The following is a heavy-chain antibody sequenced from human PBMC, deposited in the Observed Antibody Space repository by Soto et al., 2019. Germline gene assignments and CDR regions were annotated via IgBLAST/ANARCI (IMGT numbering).Heavy chain of an antibody. D-gene: IGHD3-22*01. V-gene: IGHV4-30-4*01. CDR1: GGSMSRGDYY. CDR3: AREPLYDNYYLSHDFDI. J-gene: IGHJ3*02. CDR2: IYHTGST. Sequence: SETLSLTCTVSGGSMSRGDYYWSWIRQPPGKGLEWIGFIYHTGSTYYSPSLKSRVAISVDTSKNQFSLKLSSVTAADTAVYYCAREPLYDNYYLSHDFDIWGQEIMVTFSS.